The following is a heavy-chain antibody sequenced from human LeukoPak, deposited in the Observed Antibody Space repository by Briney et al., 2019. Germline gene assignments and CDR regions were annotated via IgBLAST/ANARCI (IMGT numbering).Heavy chain of an antibody. CDR3: ARGPGCTSNSCPYYFDY. CDR1: GHTFTNYD. D-gene: IGHD2-2*01. CDR2: MNPNSGNT. V-gene: IGHV1-8*01. Sequence: ASVKVSCKASGHTFTNYDINWVRQATGQGLEWMGWMNPNSGNTGYAQKFQGRVTMTRNTSISTAYMELSSLRSEDTAMYYCARGPGCTSNSCPYYFDYWGQGTLVTVSS. J-gene: IGHJ4*02.